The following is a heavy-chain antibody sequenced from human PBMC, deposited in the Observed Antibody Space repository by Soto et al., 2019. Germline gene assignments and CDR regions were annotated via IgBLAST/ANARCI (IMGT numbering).Heavy chain of an antibody. Sequence: EVQLLESGGGLVQPGGSLRLSCEASGFSFSNYALSWVRQSPGKGLEWVSTFSAGGRAYYADSVKGRLTIAKDTSKNSVRLQASSLRAEDTAVYYCAKESLPEPYGDTRFDCWGQGTRVTVSS. V-gene: IGHV3-23*01. D-gene: IGHD4-17*01. CDR2: FSAGGRA. CDR3: AKESLPEPYGDTRFDC. J-gene: IGHJ4*02. CDR1: GFSFSNYA.